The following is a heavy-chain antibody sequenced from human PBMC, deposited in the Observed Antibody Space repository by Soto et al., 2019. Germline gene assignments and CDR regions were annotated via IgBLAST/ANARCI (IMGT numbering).Heavy chain of an antibody. CDR1: GGSFSGYY. V-gene: IGHV4-34*09. CDR2: IYYSGST. Sequence: TSETLSLTCAVYGGSFSGYYWSWIRQPPGKGLEWIGYIYYSGSTYYNPSLKSRVTISVDTSKNQFSLKLSSVTAADTAVYYCAYGDYDYFDYWGQGTLVTVSS. CDR3: AYGDYDYFDY. D-gene: IGHD4-17*01. J-gene: IGHJ4*02.